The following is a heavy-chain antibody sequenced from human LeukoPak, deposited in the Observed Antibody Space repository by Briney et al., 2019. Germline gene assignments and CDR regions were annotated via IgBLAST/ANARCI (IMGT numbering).Heavy chain of an antibody. D-gene: IGHD6-25*01. CDR3: ARVERLTRREGAFDI. J-gene: IGHJ3*02. V-gene: IGHV4-30-4*01. Sequence: SETLSLTCTVSGGSISSGDYYWSWMRQPPGKGLEWIGYIYYSGSTYYNPSLKSRVTISVDTSKNQFSLKLSSVTAADTAVYYCARVERLTRREGAFDIWGQGTMVTVSS. CDR1: GGSISSGDYY. CDR2: IYYSGST.